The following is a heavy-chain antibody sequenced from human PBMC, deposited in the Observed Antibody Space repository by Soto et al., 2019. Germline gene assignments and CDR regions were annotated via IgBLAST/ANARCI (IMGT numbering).Heavy chain of an antibody. CDR1: GGTFSSYA. V-gene: IGHV1-69*06. CDR2: IIPIFGTA. D-gene: IGHD5-18*01. CDR3: ATHLVDTARGFDY. J-gene: IGHJ4*02. Sequence: QVQLVQSGAEVKKPVSSVKVSCKAYGGTFSSYAISWVRQAPGQGLEWMGGIIPIFGTANYEQKFQGRVTITADKSTSTAYMELSSLRSEDTAVYYCATHLVDTARGFDYWGQGTLVTVSS.